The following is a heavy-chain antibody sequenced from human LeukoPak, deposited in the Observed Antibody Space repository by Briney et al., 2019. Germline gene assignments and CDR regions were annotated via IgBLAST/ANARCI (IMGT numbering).Heavy chain of an antibody. V-gene: IGHV1-2*04. D-gene: IGHD6-13*01. CDR1: GYTFTGYY. J-gene: IGHJ6*04. Sequence: GASVKVSCKASGYTFTGYYMHWVRQAPGQGLEWMGWINPNSGGTNYAQKSQGWVTMTRDTSISTAYMELSRLRSDDTAVYYCARGGQQSSWYIRFSYGMDVWGKGTTVTVSS. CDR2: INPNSGGT. CDR3: ARGGQQSSWYIRFSYGMDV.